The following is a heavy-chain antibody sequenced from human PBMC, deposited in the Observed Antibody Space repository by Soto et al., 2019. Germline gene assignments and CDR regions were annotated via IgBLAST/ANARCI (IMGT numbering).Heavy chain of an antibody. V-gene: IGHV4-59*01. Sequence: SETLSLTCTVSGGSISSYYWSWIRQPPGKGLEWIGYIYYSGSTNYNPSLKSRVTISVDTSKNQFSLKLSSVTAADTAVYYCARDRVGATAFDIWGQGTMVTVSS. CDR1: GGSISSYY. CDR3: ARDRVGATAFDI. CDR2: IYYSGST. D-gene: IGHD1-26*01. J-gene: IGHJ3*02.